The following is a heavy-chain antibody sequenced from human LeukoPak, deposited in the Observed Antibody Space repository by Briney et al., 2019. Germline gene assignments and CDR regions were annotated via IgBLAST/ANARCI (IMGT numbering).Heavy chain of an antibody. D-gene: IGHD5-12*01. CDR3: ARVRAGYSGYVDY. Sequence: PSETLSLTCTVSGSSISSYYWSWIRQPPGKGLEWIGYIYYRGNTNYNPSLKSRVTISVDTSKNQFSLKLSSVTAADTAVYYCARVRAGYSGYVDYWGQGTLVTVSS. V-gene: IGHV4-59*01. CDR1: GSSISSYY. CDR2: IYYRGNT. J-gene: IGHJ4*02.